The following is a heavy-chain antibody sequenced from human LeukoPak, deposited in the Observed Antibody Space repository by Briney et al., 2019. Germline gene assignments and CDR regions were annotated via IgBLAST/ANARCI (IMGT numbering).Heavy chain of an antibody. V-gene: IGHV3-7*03. J-gene: IGHJ4*02. D-gene: IGHD3-10*01. CDR3: AIDGDATMLRVRDY. Sequence: GGSLRLSCAASGFTFNSYWMSWVRQAPGKGLEWVANMNQDGSEKYYVESVRGRFTISRDNAKNSLYLQMNSLRAEDTAVYYCAIDGDATMLRVRDYWGQGTLVTVSS. CDR1: GFTFNSYW. CDR2: MNQDGSEK.